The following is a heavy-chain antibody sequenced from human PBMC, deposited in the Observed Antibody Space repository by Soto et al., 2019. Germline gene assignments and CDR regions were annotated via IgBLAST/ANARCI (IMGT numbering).Heavy chain of an antibody. CDR2: ISSSSSTI. CDR3: ARERYSSSNSVGADLGGYYYGMDV. Sequence: GGSLRLSCAASGFTFSSYSMNWVRQAPGKGLEWVSYISSSSSTIYYADSVKGRFTISRDNAKNSLYLQMNSLRDEDTAVYYCARERYSSSNSVGADLGGYYYGMDVWGQGTTVTVSS. J-gene: IGHJ6*02. CDR1: GFTFSSYS. V-gene: IGHV3-48*02. D-gene: IGHD6-6*01.